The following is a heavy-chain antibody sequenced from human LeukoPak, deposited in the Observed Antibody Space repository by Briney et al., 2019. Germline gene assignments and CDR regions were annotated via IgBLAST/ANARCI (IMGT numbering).Heavy chain of an antibody. CDR2: INWNGGST. CDR1: GFTFDDYG. V-gene: IGHV3-20*04. D-gene: IGHD2-2*01. J-gene: IGHJ6*03. CDR3: ARGRYPIVVVPAAIAYYMDV. Sequence: PGGSLRLSXAASGFTFDDYGMSWVRQAPGKGLEWVSGINWNGGSTGYADSVKGRFTISRDNAKNSLYLQMNSLRAEDTALYYCARGRYPIVVVPAAIAYYMDVWGKGTTVTVSS.